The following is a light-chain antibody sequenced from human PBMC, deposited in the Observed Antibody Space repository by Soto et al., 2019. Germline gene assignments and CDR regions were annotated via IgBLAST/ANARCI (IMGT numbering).Light chain of an antibody. CDR1: SGHSDYA. Sequence: QLVLTQSPSASASPGASVTLTYTLSSGHSDYAIAWHQQQPEKGPRYLMKVTSDGSHTKGDGIPDRFSGSSSGADRYLTISSLRADDEADYDCQAWGTGGVFGGGTKLTVL. J-gene: IGLJ3*02. V-gene: IGLV4-69*01. CDR3: QAWGTGGV. CDR2: VTSDGSH.